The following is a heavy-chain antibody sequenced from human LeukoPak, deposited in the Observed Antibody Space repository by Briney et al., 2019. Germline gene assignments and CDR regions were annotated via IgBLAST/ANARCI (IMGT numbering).Heavy chain of an antibody. V-gene: IGHV3-30*04. D-gene: IGHD2-2*01. J-gene: IGHJ4*02. CDR1: GFTFSSYA. CDR3: AKDPPPYCSSTSCYERYFDY. Sequence: GGSLRLSCAASGFTFSSYAMHWVRQAPGKGLEWVAVISYDGSNKYYADSVKGRFTISRDNSKNTLYLQMNSLRAEDTAVYYCAKDPPPYCSSTSCYERYFDYWGQGTLVTVSS. CDR2: ISYDGSNK.